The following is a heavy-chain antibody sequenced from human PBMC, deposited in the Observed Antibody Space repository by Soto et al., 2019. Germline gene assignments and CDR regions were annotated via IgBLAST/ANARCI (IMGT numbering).Heavy chain of an antibody. V-gene: IGHV3-23*01. CDR3: ASGGDYSRFDP. CDR1: GFTFSSYA. CDR2: ISGSGGST. J-gene: IGHJ5*02. D-gene: IGHD4-17*01. Sequence: GGSLRLSCAASGFTFSSYAMSWVRQAPGKGLEWVSAISGSGGSTYYADSVKGRFTITRDNSKNTLYLQMNSLRSDDTAVYYCASGGDYSRFDPWGQGTLVTVSS.